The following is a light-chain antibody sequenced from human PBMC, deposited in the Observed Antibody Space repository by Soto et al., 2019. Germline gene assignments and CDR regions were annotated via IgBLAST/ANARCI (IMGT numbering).Light chain of an antibody. V-gene: IGKV3-15*01. CDR1: QPVSSH. Sequence: EIVMTQSPATLSVSPGEGATISCRANQPVSSHLAWYQHKPGQAPRLLIHAASTRAPGVPVRFSGSGSGTEFTLTISSLQSEDFAVYYCQQYNRWPFSFGQGTKLEIK. CDR2: AAS. J-gene: IGKJ2*01. CDR3: QQYNRWPFS.